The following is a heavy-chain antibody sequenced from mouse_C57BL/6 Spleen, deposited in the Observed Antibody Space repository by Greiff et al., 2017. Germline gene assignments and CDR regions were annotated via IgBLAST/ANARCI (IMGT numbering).Heavy chain of an antibody. D-gene: IGHD1-1*01. CDR3: ARLSYEVDY. CDR1: GYTFTDYN. Sequence: EVQLQQSGPELVKPGASVKIPCKASGYTFTDYNMDWVKQSHGKSLEWIGDINPNNGGTIYNQKFKGKATLTVDKSSSTAYMELRSLTSEDTAVYYCARLSYEVDYWGQGTSVTVSS. V-gene: IGHV1-18*01. J-gene: IGHJ4*01. CDR2: INPNNGGT.